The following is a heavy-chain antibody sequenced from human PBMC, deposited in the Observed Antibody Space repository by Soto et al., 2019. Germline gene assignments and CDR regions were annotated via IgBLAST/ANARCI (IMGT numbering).Heavy chain of an antibody. CDR3: ARAKRYFDWFPFDY. V-gene: IGHV1-18*04. Sequence: GASVKVSCKASGYTFTSYSISWVRQAPGQGLEWMGWISPYNGNTNYAQNLQGRVTMTTDTSTSTAYMELRSLRSDDTAVYYCARAKRYFDWFPFDYWGQGTLVTVSS. J-gene: IGHJ4*02. CDR1: GYTFTSYS. CDR2: ISPYNGNT. D-gene: IGHD3-9*01.